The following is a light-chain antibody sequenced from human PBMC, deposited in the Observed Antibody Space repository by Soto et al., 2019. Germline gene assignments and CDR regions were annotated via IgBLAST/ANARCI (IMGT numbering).Light chain of an antibody. Sequence: EIVLTQSPGTLSLSPGERATLSCRASQSVSSSYLAWYQQKPGQAPRLLIYGASSRATGIPDRFSGSGSGRDFTLTISRLEPEDFAGYYCQQYGSSPLFTFGPGTKVDIK. J-gene: IGKJ3*01. V-gene: IGKV3-20*01. CDR2: GAS. CDR3: QQYGSSPLFT. CDR1: QSVSSSY.